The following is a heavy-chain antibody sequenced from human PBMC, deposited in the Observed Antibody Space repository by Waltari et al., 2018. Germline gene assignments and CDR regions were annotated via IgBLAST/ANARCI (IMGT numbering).Heavy chain of an antibody. D-gene: IGHD1-1*01. CDR3: AKVDNVGLNNY. J-gene: IGHJ4*02. CDR1: GFTVGNNF. V-gene: IGHV3-53*01. Sequence: EVQLVESGGDLIQPGGSMRLSCAASGFTVGNNFIGWVRQAPGKGLEWVSVIYSGGSTNYIDSVRGRFTISRDSSKNTLYLQMNSLRAEDTAVYYCAKVDNVGLNNYWGQGTLVTVSS. CDR2: IYSGGST.